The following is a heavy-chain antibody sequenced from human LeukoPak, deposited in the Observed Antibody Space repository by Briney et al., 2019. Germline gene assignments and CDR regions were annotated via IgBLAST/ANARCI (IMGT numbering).Heavy chain of an antibody. Sequence: SETLSLTCAVYGGSFSGYYWSWIRQPPGKGLEWIGEINHSGSTNYNPSLKSRVTISVDTSKNQFSLKLSSVTAADTAVYYCAGGTYYYGSGSLADYWGQGTLVTVSS. CDR1: GGSFSGYY. CDR2: INHSGST. CDR3: AGGTYYYGSGSLADY. J-gene: IGHJ4*02. D-gene: IGHD3-10*01. V-gene: IGHV4-34*01.